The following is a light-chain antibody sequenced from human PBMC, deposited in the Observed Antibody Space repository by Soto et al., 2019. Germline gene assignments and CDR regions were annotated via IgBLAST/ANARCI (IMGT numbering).Light chain of an antibody. J-gene: IGKJ5*01. Sequence: EIVLTQSPGTLSLSPGERATPSYRTSQSVSSSYLAWYQQKPGQAPRLLMYGTSTRATGIPDRFSGSGSGTDFTLTISRLEPEDFAVYYCQQYGSSFTFGQGTRLEIK. CDR1: QSVSSSY. CDR2: GTS. CDR3: QQYGSSFT. V-gene: IGKV3-20*01.